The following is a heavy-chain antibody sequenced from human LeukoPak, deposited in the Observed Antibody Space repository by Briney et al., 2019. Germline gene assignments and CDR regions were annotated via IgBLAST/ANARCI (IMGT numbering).Heavy chain of an antibody. CDR2: IYYSGST. V-gene: IGHV4-59*01. CDR3: ARGPGDILTGYHHYFDY. Sequence: SETLSLTCTVSGGSISSYYWSWIRQPPGKGLEWIGYIYYSGSTNHNPSLKSRVTISVDTSKNQFSPKLSSVTAADTAVYYCARGPGDILTGYHHYFDYWGQGTLVTVSS. D-gene: IGHD3-9*01. J-gene: IGHJ4*02. CDR1: GGSISSYY.